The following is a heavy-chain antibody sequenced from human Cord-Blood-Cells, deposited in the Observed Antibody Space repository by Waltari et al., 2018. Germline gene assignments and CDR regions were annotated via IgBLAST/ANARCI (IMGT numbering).Heavy chain of an antibody. CDR2: IYHRGST. CDR3: ARDLHCSSTSCYTDDAFDI. D-gene: IGHD2-2*02. J-gene: IGHJ3*02. CDR1: GYSISSGYY. Sequence: QVQLQESGPGLVKPSETLSLTCTVSGYSISSGYYWGWIRQPPGKGLEWIGSIYHRGSTYYTPSLKGRVTISVDTSKNQFALKLSSVTAADTAVYYCARDLHCSSTSCYTDDAFDIWGQGTMVTVSS. V-gene: IGHV4-38-2*02.